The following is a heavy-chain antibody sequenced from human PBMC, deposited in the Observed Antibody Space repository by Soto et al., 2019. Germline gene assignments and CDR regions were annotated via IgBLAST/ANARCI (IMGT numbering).Heavy chain of an antibody. J-gene: IGHJ5*02. V-gene: IGHV1-2*02. CDR3: ARDFRRRTGVGAPPQGFDP. Sequence: GASVKVSCKASGYTFTGYYMHWVRQAPGQGLEWMGWINPNSGGTNYAQKFQGRVTMTRDTSISTAYMELSRLRSDDTAVYYCARDFRRRTGVGAPPQGFDPWGQGTLVTVS. CDR1: GYTFTGYY. CDR2: INPNSGGT. D-gene: IGHD6-6*01.